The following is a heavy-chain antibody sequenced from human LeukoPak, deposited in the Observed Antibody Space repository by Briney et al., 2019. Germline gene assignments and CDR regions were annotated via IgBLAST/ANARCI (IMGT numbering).Heavy chain of an antibody. D-gene: IGHD1-26*01. CDR3: AKDPYSGGYGAYYYYYMDV. CDR2: ISGSGGST. V-gene: IGHV3-23*01. CDR1: GFTFSSYA. Sequence: PGGSLRLSCAASGFTFSSYAMSWVRQAPGKGLEWVSAISGSGGSTYYADSVKGRFTISRDNSKNTLYLQMNSLRAEDTAVYYCAKDPYSGGYGAYYYYYMDVWGKGTTVTISS. J-gene: IGHJ6*03.